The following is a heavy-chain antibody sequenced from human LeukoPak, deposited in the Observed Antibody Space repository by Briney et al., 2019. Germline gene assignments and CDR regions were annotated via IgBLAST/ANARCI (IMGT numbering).Heavy chain of an antibody. V-gene: IGHV4-39*01. CDR3: ARHLAIQKGGAFY. Sequence: SETLSLTCTVSGYSISSSYYWGWIRQPPGKGLEWIGSIYYSGSTYYNPSLKSRVTISVDTSKNQFSLKLSSVTAADTAVYYCARHLAIQKGGAFYWGQGTLVTVSS. D-gene: IGHD3-16*01. CDR2: IYYSGST. CDR1: GYSISSSYY. J-gene: IGHJ4*02.